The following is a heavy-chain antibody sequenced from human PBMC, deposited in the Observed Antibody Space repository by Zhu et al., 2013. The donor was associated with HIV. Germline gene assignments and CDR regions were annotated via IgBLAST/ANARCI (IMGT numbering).Heavy chain of an antibody. V-gene: IGHV1-2*02. D-gene: IGHD6-13*01. J-gene: IGHJ6*02. CDR1: GYTFTDDY. CDR2: IKPDTGGT. Sequence: QVQLVQSGAEVKKPGASVKVSCKASGYTFTDDYIHWVRQAPGQGLEWMGWIKPDTGGTNYAQKFQGRVTMTRDTSISTAYLDLTRLRSDDTAVYYCAREQQLALYSFYYGLDVWGQGTTVTVSS. CDR3: AREQQLALYSFYYGLDV.